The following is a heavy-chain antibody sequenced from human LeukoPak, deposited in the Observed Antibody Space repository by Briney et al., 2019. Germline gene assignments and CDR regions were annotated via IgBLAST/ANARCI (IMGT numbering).Heavy chain of an antibody. CDR2: IRYDGSNK. V-gene: IGHV3-30*02. J-gene: IGHJ4*02. Sequence: GGSLRLSCAASGFTFSSYGMHWVRQAPGKGLEWVAFIRYDGSNKYYADSVKGRFTISRDNSKNTLYLQMNSLRAEDTAVYYCAKHRSDDFWSGYLDYWGQGTLVTVSS. CDR1: GFTFSSYG. D-gene: IGHD3-3*01. CDR3: AKHRSDDFWSGYLDY.